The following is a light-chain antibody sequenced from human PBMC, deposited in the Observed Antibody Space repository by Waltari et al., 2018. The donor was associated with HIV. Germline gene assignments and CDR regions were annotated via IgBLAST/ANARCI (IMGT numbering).Light chain of an antibody. CDR3: AAWDDSLNVV. V-gene: IGLV1-44*01. CDR2: SNN. Sequence: QSVLTQPPSASGTPGQRVTISCSGSSSNIGSDTVNWYQQLPGTAPKLLIYSNNPRPSGGPDRFSGSKSGTSASLAIRGLQSEDEADYYCAAWDDSLNVVFGGGTKLTVL. CDR1: SSNIGSDT. J-gene: IGLJ2*01.